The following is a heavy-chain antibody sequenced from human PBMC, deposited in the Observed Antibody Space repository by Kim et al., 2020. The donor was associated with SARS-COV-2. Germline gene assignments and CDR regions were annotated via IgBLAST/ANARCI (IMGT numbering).Heavy chain of an antibody. V-gene: IGHV3-74*01. D-gene: IGHD2-15*01. Sequence: ADCGQGRITNSRSNAKDTLYLQMNSLRAEDTAVYYCVRAQCSGGSCYYDYWGQGTLVTVSS. CDR3: VRAQCSGGSCYYDY. J-gene: IGHJ4*02.